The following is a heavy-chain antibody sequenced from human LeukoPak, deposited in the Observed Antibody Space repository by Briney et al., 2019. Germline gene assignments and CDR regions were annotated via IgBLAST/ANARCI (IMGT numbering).Heavy chain of an antibody. D-gene: IGHD1-26*01. V-gene: IGHV4-59*12. CDR2: IYFSGTT. CDR1: GGSISNYY. CDR3: ARGRWELPS. J-gene: IGHJ5*02. Sequence: PSETLSLTCTVSGGSISNYYWSWIRQPPGEGLEWIGYIYFSGTTKYNPSLKSRVTISVDTSKNQFSLKLSSVTAADTAVYYCARGRWELPSWGQGTLVTVSS.